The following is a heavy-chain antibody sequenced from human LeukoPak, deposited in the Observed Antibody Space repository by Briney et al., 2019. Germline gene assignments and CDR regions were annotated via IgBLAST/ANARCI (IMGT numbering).Heavy chain of an antibody. CDR2: VYYSGST. CDR1: GGSISSYY. Sequence: SETLSLTCTVSGGSISSYYWSWIRQPPGKGLEWIGYVYYSGSTNYNPSLKSRVAISVDTSKNQFSLKLSSVTAADTAVYYCARRHWGPIDYWGQGTLVTVSS. CDR3: ARRHWGPIDY. V-gene: IGHV4-59*08. D-gene: IGHD7-27*01. J-gene: IGHJ4*02.